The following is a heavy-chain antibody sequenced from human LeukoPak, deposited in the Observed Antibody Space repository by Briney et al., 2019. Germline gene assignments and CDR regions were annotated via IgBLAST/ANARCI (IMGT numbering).Heavy chain of an antibody. Sequence: GGSLRLSCAASGFTFDDYAMHWVRQAPGKGLEGVSGISWNSGSIGYADSVKGRFTISRDNSKNSLYLQMNSLKTEDTALYYCAKDTADYCALGTCSVGFDSWGQGTLVTVSS. D-gene: IGHD2-21*01. CDR2: ISWNSGSI. CDR3: AKDTADYCALGTCSVGFDS. V-gene: IGHV3-9*01. J-gene: IGHJ4*02. CDR1: GFTFDDYA.